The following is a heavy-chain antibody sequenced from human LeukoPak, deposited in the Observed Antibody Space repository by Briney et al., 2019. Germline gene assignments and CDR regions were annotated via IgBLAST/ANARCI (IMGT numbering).Heavy chain of an antibody. CDR1: GYTLTELS. V-gene: IGHV1-24*01. CDR3: ATDVYGGYALDY. CDR2: FDPEDGET. Sequence: ASVKVSCKVSGYTLTELSMHWVRQAPGKGLEWMGGFDPEDGETIYAQKFQGRVTMTEDTSTGTAYMELSSLRSEDTAVYYCATDVYGGYALDYWGQGTLVTVSS. D-gene: IGHD5-12*01. J-gene: IGHJ4*02.